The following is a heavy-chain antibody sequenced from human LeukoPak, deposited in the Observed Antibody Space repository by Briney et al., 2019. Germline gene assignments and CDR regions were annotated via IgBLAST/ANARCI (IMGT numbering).Heavy chain of an antibody. CDR2: IYYSGST. CDR1: GGSISNSSYY. Sequence: SETLSLTCTVSGGSISNSSYYWGWIRQPPGKGLEWIGSIYYSGSTYFDPFLKSRVTMSVDTSENQFFLRLSSLTAADTAVYYCARQYYDILTGYPYYFDYWGQGTLVTVSS. D-gene: IGHD3-9*01. J-gene: IGHJ4*02. CDR3: ARQYYDILTGYPYYFDY. V-gene: IGHV4-39*01.